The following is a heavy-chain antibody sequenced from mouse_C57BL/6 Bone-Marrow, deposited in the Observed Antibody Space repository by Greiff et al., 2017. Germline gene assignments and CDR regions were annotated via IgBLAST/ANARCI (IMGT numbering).Heavy chain of an antibody. V-gene: IGHV1-50*01. CDR3: ARRGTTVVATDY. D-gene: IGHD1-1*01. CDR2: IDPADSYT. CDR1: GYTFTSYW. J-gene: IGHJ2*01. Sequence: QVQLQQPGAELVKPGASVKLSCKASGYTFTSYWMQWVKQRPGQGLEWIGEIDPADSYTNYNQKFKGKATLTVDTSSSTAYMQLSSLTSEDSAVDYCARRGTTVVATDYWGQGTTLTVSS.